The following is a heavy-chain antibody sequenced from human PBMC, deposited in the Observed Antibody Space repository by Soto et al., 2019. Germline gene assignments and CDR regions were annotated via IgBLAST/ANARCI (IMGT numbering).Heavy chain of an antibody. CDR3: AKRGAHSYYDFWSGQTYGMDV. Sequence: GGSLRLSCAASGFTFSSYAMSWVRQAPGKGLEWVSAISGSGGSTYYADSVKGRFTISRDNSKNTLYLQMNSLRAEDTAVYYCAKRGAHSYYDFWSGQTYGMDVWGQGTTVTVSS. D-gene: IGHD3-3*01. V-gene: IGHV3-23*01. CDR1: GFTFSSYA. J-gene: IGHJ6*02. CDR2: ISGSGGST.